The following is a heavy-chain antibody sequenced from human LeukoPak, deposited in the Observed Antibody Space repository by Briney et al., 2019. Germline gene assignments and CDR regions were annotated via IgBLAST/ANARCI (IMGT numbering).Heavy chain of an antibody. CDR3: ARDSTNSNWFDP. CDR2: ISGIGITI. J-gene: IGHJ5*02. D-gene: IGHD2-8*01. CDR1: GFTFSDYH. V-gene: IGHV3-11*01. Sequence: GGSLTLSCAASGFTFSDYHMSWIRQAPGKGLEWVSYISGIGITISYADSVKGRFTISRDNANNSLFLQMNSLRAEDTAVYYCARDSTNSNWFDPWGQGTLVTVSS.